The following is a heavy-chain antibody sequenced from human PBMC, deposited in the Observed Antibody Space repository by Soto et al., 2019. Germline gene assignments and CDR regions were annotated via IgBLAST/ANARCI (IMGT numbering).Heavy chain of an antibody. Sequence: QVQLQESGPGLVKPSETLSLICSVSGGSISSYYWNWIRQAPGKGLEWIGYISNSGTSYYNPSLRGRVTISADTSKNQFSLKMTSVTAADTAVYFCARERFTMTGGVITTAWFDPWGPGTRVTVSS. D-gene: IGHD3-16*02. CDR2: ISNSGTS. CDR1: GGSISSYY. J-gene: IGHJ5*02. V-gene: IGHV4-59*01. CDR3: ARERFTMTGGVITTAWFDP.